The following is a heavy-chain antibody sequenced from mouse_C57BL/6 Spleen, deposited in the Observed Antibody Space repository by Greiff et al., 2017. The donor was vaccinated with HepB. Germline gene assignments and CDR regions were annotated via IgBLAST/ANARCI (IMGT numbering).Heavy chain of an antibody. CDR1: GYTFTSYW. Sequence: QVQLQQPGAELVKPRASVKMSCKASGYTFTSYWITWVKQRPGQGLEWIGDIYPGSGSTNYNEKFKSKATLTVDTSSSTAYMQLSSLTSEDSAVYYCARHWLLRRYFDVWGTGTTVTVSS. J-gene: IGHJ1*03. V-gene: IGHV1-55*01. CDR2: IYPGSGST. D-gene: IGHD2-3*01. CDR3: ARHWLLRRYFDV.